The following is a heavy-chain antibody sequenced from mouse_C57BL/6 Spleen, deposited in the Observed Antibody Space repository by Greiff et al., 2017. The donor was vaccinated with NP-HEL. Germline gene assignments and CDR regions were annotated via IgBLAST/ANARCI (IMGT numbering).Heavy chain of an antibody. D-gene: IGHD2-1*01. V-gene: IGHV14-4*01. CDR3: TTLAHPLLFWFAY. J-gene: IGHJ3*01. Sequence: VQLKESGAELVRPGASVKLSCTASGFNIKDDYMHWVKQRPEQGLEWIGWIDPENGDTEYASKFQGKATITADTSSNTAYLQLSSLTSEDTAVYYCTTLAHPLLFWFAYWGQGTLVTVSA. CDR1: GFNIKDDY. CDR2: IDPENGDT.